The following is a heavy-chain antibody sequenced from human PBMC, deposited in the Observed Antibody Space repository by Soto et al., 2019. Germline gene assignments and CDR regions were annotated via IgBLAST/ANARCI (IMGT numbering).Heavy chain of an antibody. CDR2: ISIHNGNT. Sequence: QAQLLQSGGELKKSGASVKVSCKASGYTFNTYGISWVRQAPGQGLEWMAWISIHNGNTNFAQKFQGRVTLTTDTSTSTANMELRSLRSDDTAVYYCARMTIVDNSLYYMDVWGKGTTVTVSS. CDR3: ARMTIVDNSLYYMDV. V-gene: IGHV1-18*04. CDR1: GYTFNTYG. D-gene: IGHD1-26*01. J-gene: IGHJ6*03.